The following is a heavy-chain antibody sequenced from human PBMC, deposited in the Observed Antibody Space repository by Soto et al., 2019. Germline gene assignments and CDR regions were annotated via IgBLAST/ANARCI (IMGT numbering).Heavy chain of an antibody. D-gene: IGHD3-22*01. Sequence: QVQLVQSGAEEKKPGASVKVSCKASGYTFTTYVMHWVRQAPGQRLEWMGWITAGNGNTKYSRKFQGRVTITRDTSASTAYMELSSLRSEDTAVYYCARGYYDTSGSLMYWGQGTLVTVSS. CDR2: ITAGNGNT. V-gene: IGHV1-3*05. CDR1: GYTFTTYV. J-gene: IGHJ4*02. CDR3: ARGYYDTSGSLMY.